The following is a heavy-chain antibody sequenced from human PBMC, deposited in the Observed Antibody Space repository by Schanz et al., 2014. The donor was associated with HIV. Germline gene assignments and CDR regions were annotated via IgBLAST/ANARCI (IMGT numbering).Heavy chain of an antibody. D-gene: IGHD6-19*01. CDR3: ARDRQWQDY. CDR2: IYYDGSNK. V-gene: IGHV3-33*01. J-gene: IGHJ4*02. CDR1: GFTFSTYG. Sequence: QVQLVESGGGVVQPGRSLRLSCAASGFTFSTYGMHWVRQAPGKGVEWVAVIYYDGSNKYYADSVKGRFTISRDNSKTTLYLQMTSLRAEDTAVYYCARDRQWQDYWGQGTLVTVSS.